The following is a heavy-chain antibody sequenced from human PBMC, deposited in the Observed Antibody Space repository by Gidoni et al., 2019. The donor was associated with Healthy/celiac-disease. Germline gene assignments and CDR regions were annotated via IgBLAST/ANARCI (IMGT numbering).Heavy chain of an antibody. D-gene: IGHD3-3*01. CDR1: GGSISSSSYY. CDR2: IDYSGST. Sequence: QLQLQASGPGLVKPSETLSLTCTVSGGSISSSSYYWGWIRQPPGKGLEWIGSIDYSGSTYYNPSLKSRVTISVDTSKNQFSLKLSSVTAADTAVYYCERQYYDFWSGYYTLDYWGQGTLVTVSS. CDR3: ERQYYDFWSGYYTLDY. V-gene: IGHV4-39*01. J-gene: IGHJ4*02.